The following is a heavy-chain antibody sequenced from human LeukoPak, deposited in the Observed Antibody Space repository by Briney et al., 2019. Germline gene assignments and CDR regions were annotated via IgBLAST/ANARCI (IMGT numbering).Heavy chain of an antibody. Sequence: GGSLRLSCAASGFTFSSYAMSWVRQAPGKGLERVLAISGSGGSTYYADSVKGRFTISRDNSKNTLYLQMNSVGAEDTAVYSCAKEGGGDRGWGAFDIWGQGTMVTVSS. V-gene: IGHV3-23*01. J-gene: IGHJ3*02. CDR3: AKEGGGDRGWGAFDI. CDR1: GFTFSSYA. CDR2: ISGSGGST. D-gene: IGHD3-16*01.